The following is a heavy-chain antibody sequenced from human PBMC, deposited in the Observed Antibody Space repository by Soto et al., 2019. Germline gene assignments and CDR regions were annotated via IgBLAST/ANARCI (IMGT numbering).Heavy chain of an antibody. CDR3: ARHGATMAFGADY. Sequence: EVQLAQSGAEVKKPGESLKISCKGSGYRFTSYWIVWMRQMPGKGLEWMGIIYPGDSDTRYSPSFQGQVAISADKSISTAYLQWSSLKASDTGMYYWARHGATMAFGADYLGQGTQVTVAS. CDR2: IYPGDSDT. CDR1: GYRFTSYW. J-gene: IGHJ4*02. V-gene: IGHV5-51*01. D-gene: IGHD5-12*01.